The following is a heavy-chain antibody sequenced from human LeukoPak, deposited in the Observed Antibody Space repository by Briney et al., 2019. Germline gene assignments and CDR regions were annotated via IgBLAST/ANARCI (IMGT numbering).Heavy chain of an antibody. Sequence: GGSLRLSCEASGFTFSNFWMHWVRQAPEKGLVWVSRINRDGSSTTYADSVKGRFTISRDNTNNTLYLQMHSLRAEDTAMYYCTSLPWGDLLDIWGQGTMVTVSS. J-gene: IGHJ3*02. D-gene: IGHD3-16*01. CDR1: GFTFSNFW. V-gene: IGHV3-74*01. CDR2: INRDGSST. CDR3: TSLPWGDLLDI.